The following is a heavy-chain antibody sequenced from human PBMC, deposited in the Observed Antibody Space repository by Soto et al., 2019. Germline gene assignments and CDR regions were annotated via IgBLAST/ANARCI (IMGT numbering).Heavy chain of an antibody. J-gene: IGHJ6*02. Sequence: SVKVSCKASGCTFSSYSISWVRQAPGQGLEWMGGIIPSVGTANYAQKLQGRVTITADKSTSAAYMELSSLRSEDTAVYYCARPYGGFGEPDYYYYGMDVWGQGTTVTVSS. CDR1: GCTFSSYS. V-gene: IGHV1-69*06. D-gene: IGHD3-10*01. CDR2: IIPSVGTA. CDR3: ARPYGGFGEPDYYYYGMDV.